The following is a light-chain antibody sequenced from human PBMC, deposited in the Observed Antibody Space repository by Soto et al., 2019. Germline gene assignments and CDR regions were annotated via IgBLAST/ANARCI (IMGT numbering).Light chain of an antibody. CDR1: QSLLHRNGYNY. Sequence: DIVMTQSPLSLPVTLGEPASISCRSSQSLLHRNGYNYLDWYLQRPGQSPHLLIYLGSNRSSGVPDRFSGSGSGTDFTLKISRVEAEDVGVYYCMQPLQTPRTFGQGTKVEI. CDR2: LGS. J-gene: IGKJ1*01. CDR3: MQPLQTPRT. V-gene: IGKV2-28*01.